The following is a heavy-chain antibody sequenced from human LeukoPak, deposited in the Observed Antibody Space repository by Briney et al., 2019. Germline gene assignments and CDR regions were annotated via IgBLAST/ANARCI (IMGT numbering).Heavy chain of an antibody. CDR1: GFTFSSDW. V-gene: IGHV3-74*01. D-gene: IGHD4-17*01. CDR2: INSDGSST. Sequence: GGSLRLSCAASGFTFSSDWMHWVRQTPEKGLVWVSRINSDGSSTSYADSVKGRFTISRDNAKNTLYLEMNSLRAEDTAVYYCATYGDSRRRDWYFDLWGRGTLVTVSS. J-gene: IGHJ2*01. CDR3: ATYGDSRRRDWYFDL.